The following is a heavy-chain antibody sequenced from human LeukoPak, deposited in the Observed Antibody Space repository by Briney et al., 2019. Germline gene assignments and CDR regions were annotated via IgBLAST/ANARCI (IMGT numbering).Heavy chain of an antibody. CDR1: GYTFTGYY. CDR2: INPNSGGT. CDR3: ARGLEYSSSSGLWGGY. V-gene: IGHV1-2*02. J-gene: IGHJ4*02. Sequence: ASVKVSCKASGYTFTGYYMHWVRQAPGQGLEWMGWINPNSGGTNYAQKFQGRVTMTRDTSISTAYMELSRLRSDDTAVYYCARGLEYSSSSGLWGGYWGQATLVTVSS. D-gene: IGHD6-6*01.